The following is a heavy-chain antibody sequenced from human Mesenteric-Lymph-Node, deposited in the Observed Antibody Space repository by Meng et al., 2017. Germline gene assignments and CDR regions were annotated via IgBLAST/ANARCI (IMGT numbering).Heavy chain of an antibody. J-gene: IGHJ5*02. CDR3: AETPTESWYSYMWNWFDP. D-gene: IGHD1-26*01. Sequence: SETLSLTCAVSGYSISSGYYWGWIRQPPGKGLEWIGSVYHSGTTYYNPSLKSRVTISVDTSKNQFSLKLSSVTAADTAVYFCAETPTESWYSYMWNWFDPWGQGSRVTVSS. CDR1: GYSISSGYY. CDR2: VYHSGTT. V-gene: IGHV4-38-2*01.